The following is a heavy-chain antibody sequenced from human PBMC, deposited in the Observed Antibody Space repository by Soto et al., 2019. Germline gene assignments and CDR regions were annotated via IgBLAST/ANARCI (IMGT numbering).Heavy chain of an antibody. V-gene: IGHV1-2*04. Sequence: ASVKVSCKASRYTFTGYYMHWLRQAPGQGLEWMGWINPNSGGTNYAQKFQGWVTMTRDTSISTAYMELSRLRSDDTAVYYCARDVEYSSSSVWFDPWGQGTLVTVSS. J-gene: IGHJ5*02. D-gene: IGHD6-6*01. CDR3: ARDVEYSSSSVWFDP. CDR2: INPNSGGT. CDR1: RYTFTGYY.